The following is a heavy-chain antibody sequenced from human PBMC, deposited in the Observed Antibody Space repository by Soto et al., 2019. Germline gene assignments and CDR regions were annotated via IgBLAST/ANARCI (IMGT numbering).Heavy chain of an antibody. J-gene: IGHJ6*02. V-gene: IGHV3-30*18. Sequence: GGSLRLSCAASGFTFSSYGMHWVRQAPGKGLEWVAVISYDGSNKYYADSVKGRFTISRDNSKNTLYLQMNSLRAEDTAVYYCAKVHSYYDFWSGYQDRYYYYYYGMDVWGQGTTVTVSS. CDR1: GFTFSSYG. CDR3: AKVHSYYDFWSGYQDRYYYYYYGMDV. CDR2: ISYDGSNK. D-gene: IGHD3-3*01.